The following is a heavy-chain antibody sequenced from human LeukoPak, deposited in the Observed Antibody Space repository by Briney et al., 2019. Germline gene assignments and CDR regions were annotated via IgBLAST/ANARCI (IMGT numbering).Heavy chain of an antibody. D-gene: IGHD4-17*01. CDR1: GFTPGNYW. CDR3: AREAAVPNTVFDY. Sequence: GGSLRLSCAASGFTPGNYWMHWVRHAPGKGLVWVSRIQSDGSTTTYADSVRGRFTISRDNAKNTLYLQMNSLRAEDTAVYYCAREAAVPNTVFDYWGQGSLVTVSS. V-gene: IGHV3-74*01. CDR2: IQSDGSTT. J-gene: IGHJ4*02.